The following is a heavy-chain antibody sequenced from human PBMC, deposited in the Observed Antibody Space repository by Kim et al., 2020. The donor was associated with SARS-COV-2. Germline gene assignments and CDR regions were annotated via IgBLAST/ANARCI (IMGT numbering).Heavy chain of an antibody. V-gene: IGHV4-30-4*01. D-gene: IGHD3-22*01. CDR2: IHYSGST. CDR1: GDSFSSGNYY. Sequence: SETLSLTCTVSGDSFSSGNYYWSWIRQPPGKGLEWIGYIHYSGSTYYNPSLKSRVTISVDTSKNQFSLKLTSVTAADTAVYYCARDSSSGYTTVDYWGQG. CDR3: ARDSSSGYTTVDY. J-gene: IGHJ4*02.